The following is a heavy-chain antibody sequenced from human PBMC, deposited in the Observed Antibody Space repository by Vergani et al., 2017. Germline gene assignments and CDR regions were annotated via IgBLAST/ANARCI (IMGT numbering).Heavy chain of an antibody. CDR3: ARAISVVPAAKSSWFDP. V-gene: IGHV4-38-2*01. D-gene: IGHD2-2*01. CDR1: GYSISSGFY. CDR2: IYHSGSS. J-gene: IGHJ5*02. Sequence: QVQLQESGPGLVKPSETLSLTCVVSGYSISSGFYWGWIRQPPGKGLEWIGSIYHSGSSYYNPSLKSRVTISIDTSKNQFSLNLSSVTAADTAVYYCARAISVVPAAKSSWFDPWGQGTLVTVSS.